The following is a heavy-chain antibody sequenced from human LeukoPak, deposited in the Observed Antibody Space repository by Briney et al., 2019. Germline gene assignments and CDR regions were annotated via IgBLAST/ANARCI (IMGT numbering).Heavy chain of an antibody. CDR2: ISWNSGSI. D-gene: IGHD6-13*01. CDR1: GFTFDDYA. Sequence: GGSLRLSCAASGFTFDDYAMHWVRQAPGKGLEWVSGISWNSGSIGYADPVKGRFTISRDNAKNSLYLQMNSLRAEDMALYYCAKDIGSSWYGLNYFDYWGQGTLVTVSS. V-gene: IGHV3-9*03. J-gene: IGHJ4*02. CDR3: AKDIGSSWYGLNYFDY.